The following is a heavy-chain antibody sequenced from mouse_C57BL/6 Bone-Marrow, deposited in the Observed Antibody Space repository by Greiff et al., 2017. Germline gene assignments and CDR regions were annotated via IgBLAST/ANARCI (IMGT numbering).Heavy chain of an antibody. CDR2: ISSGGSYT. J-gene: IGHJ1*03. D-gene: IGHD4-1*01. V-gene: IGHV5-6*01. Sequence: EVQLVESGGDLVKPGGSLKLSCAASGFTFSRYGMSWVRQTPDKRLEWVATISSGGSYTYYPDSVKGRFTISRDNAKNTLYLQMSSLKSEDTAMYYCAWDWYFDVWGTGTTVTVSS. CDR3: AWDWYFDV. CDR1: GFTFSRYG.